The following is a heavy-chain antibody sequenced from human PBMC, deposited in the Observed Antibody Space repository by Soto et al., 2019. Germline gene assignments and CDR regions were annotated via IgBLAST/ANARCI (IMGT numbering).Heavy chain of an antibody. CDR3: VKEANPFINTLVVLIFDY. Sequence: EVQLVESGGGLVQPGGSPRLSCSASGFTFSMHSMHWVRQTPGKALEYVSAISRDGRSTFYADSVKGRFTISRDNSKNTLYLRMNSLRSDDTAVYYCVKEANPFINTLVVLIFDYWGQGTQVTVSS. CDR1: GFTFSMHS. V-gene: IGHV3-64D*08. D-gene: IGHD3-22*01. CDR2: ISRDGRST. J-gene: IGHJ4*02.